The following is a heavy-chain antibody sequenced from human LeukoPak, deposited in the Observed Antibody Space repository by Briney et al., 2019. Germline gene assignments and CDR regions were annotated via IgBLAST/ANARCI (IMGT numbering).Heavy chain of an antibody. CDR3: AAPLHGSGRNDAFDI. V-gene: IGHV1-2*02. CDR1: GYTFTAYY. Sequence: ASVKVSCKASGYTFTAYYMHWVRQAPGQGLEWMGWINPNSGGTNYAQKFQGRVTMTRDTSISTAYMELSSLRSDDTAVYYCAAPLHGSGRNDAFDIWGQGQWSPSLQ. CDR2: INPNSGGT. J-gene: IGHJ3*02. D-gene: IGHD3-10*01.